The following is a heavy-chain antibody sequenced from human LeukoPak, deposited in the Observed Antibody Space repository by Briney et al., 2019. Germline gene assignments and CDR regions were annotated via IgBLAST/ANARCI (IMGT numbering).Heavy chain of an antibody. V-gene: IGHV4-59*01. CDR2: IHYSGST. J-gene: IGHJ4*02. D-gene: IGHD2-21*02. CDR1: GGSISSYY. Sequence: SETLSLTCTVSGGSISSYYWNWIRQPPGKGLEWLGYIHYSGSTKYNPSLESRVTISLDTAKNQFSLRLSSLTAADTAVYYCARGQGQAVSAFDYWGQGMLVTVSS. CDR3: ARGQGQAVSAFDY.